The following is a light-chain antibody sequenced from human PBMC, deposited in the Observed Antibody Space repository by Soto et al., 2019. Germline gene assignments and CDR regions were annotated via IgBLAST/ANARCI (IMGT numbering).Light chain of an antibody. J-gene: IGKJ3*01. CDR3: QQRSNWSFT. V-gene: IGKV3-11*01. CDR2: DAS. Sequence: EIVLTQSPATLSLSPGERATLSCRASQSVSSYLAWYQQKHGQAPRLLIYDASNRATGIPARFSGSGSGTDFTRTISSLEPEDFAVYYCQQRSNWSFTFGPGTKVDIK. CDR1: QSVSSY.